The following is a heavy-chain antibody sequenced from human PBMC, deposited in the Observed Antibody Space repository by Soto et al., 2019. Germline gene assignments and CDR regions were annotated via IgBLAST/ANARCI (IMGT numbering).Heavy chain of an antibody. Sequence: ASVNVSCKASGYTFTSYDINWVRQATGQGLEWMGWMNPNSGNTGYAQKFQGRVTMTRNTSISTAYMELSSLRSEDTAVYYCARAGIIYCSSTSCSKPYYYYGMDVWGQGTTVTVSS. V-gene: IGHV1-8*01. CDR3: ARAGIIYCSSTSCSKPYYYYGMDV. CDR1: GYTFTSYD. D-gene: IGHD2-2*01. CDR2: MNPNSGNT. J-gene: IGHJ6*02.